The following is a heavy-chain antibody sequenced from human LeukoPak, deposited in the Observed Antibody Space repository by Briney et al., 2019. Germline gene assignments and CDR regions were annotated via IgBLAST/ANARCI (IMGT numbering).Heavy chain of an antibody. CDR1: GFTFGDYA. CDR2: IRSKGYGGTT. Sequence: GGSLRLSCTASGFTFGDYAPGWVRQAPGKGLEWVGFIRSKGYGGTTEDAASVKGRFTISRDDSKSIAYLHMNSLETEDTAVYYCTRCGPSTIYYHYYYMDVWGKGTTVTVSS. D-gene: IGHD2-21*01. J-gene: IGHJ6*03. CDR3: TRCGPSTIYYHYYYMDV. V-gene: IGHV3-49*04.